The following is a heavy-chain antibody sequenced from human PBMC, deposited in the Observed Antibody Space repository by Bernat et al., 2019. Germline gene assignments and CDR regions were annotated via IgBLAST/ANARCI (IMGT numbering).Heavy chain of an antibody. V-gene: IGHV3-23*04. CDR3: AKEIVGANYYYYGMDV. J-gene: IGHJ6*02. CDR2: ISGSGGST. Sequence: EVQLVESGGGLVQPGGSLRLSCAASRFTFSNFAMNWVRQAPGKGLEWVSSISGSGGSTYYADSVKGRFTISRDNSKNTLYLQMNSLRAEDTAVYYCAKEIVGANYYYYGMDVWGQGTTVTVSS. D-gene: IGHD1-26*01. CDR1: RFTFSNFA.